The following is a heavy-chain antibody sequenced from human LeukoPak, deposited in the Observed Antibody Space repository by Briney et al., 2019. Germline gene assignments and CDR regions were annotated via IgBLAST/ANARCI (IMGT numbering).Heavy chain of an antibody. CDR1: GFTFSTST. D-gene: IGHD4/OR15-4a*01. V-gene: IGHV3-21*01. CDR3: VRIPNSANFPDWFDP. J-gene: IGHJ5*02. CDR2: ISGSSDKI. Sequence: GGSLRLSCAASGFTFSTSTMNWVRQAPGKGLEWMSSISGSSDKIYYADSVKGRFTISRDNAKDSLYLQMNSLRAEDTAMYYCVRIPNSANFPDWFDPWGQRTLVTVSS.